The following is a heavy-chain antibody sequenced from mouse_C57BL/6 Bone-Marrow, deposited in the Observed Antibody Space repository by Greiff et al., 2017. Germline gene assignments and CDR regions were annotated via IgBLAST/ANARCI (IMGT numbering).Heavy chain of an antibody. V-gene: IGHV1-81*01. CDR2: IYPRSGNT. Sequence: QVQLQQSGAELARPGASVKLSCKASGYTFTSYGISWVKQRTGQGLEWIGEIYPRSGNTYYNETFKGKATLTADKSSSTAYMELRSLTSEDSAVYVCARWGTTVVASHFDYWGQGTTLTVSS. D-gene: IGHD1-1*01. J-gene: IGHJ2*01. CDR1: GYTFTSYG. CDR3: ARWGTTVVASHFDY.